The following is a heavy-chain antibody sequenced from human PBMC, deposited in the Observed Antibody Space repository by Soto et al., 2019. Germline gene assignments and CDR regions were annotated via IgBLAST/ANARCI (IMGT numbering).Heavy chain of an antibody. V-gene: IGHV3-21*01. Sequence: PGGSLRLSCAASGFTFSTYSMNWVRQAPGKGLEWVSSISSSSSDMYYADSVKGRFTISRDNAKNSLYLQMNSLRAEDTAVYYCAREGDGSRWFNYFDCWGQGTLVTVSS. D-gene: IGHD6-13*01. CDR3: AREGDGSRWFNYFDC. CDR2: ISSSSSDM. J-gene: IGHJ4*02. CDR1: GFTFSTYS.